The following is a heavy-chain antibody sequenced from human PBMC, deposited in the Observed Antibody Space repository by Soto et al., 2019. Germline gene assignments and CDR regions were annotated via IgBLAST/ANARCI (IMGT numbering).Heavy chain of an antibody. CDR2: FDPEDGET. J-gene: IGHJ5*02. D-gene: IGHD1-7*01. CDR3: ATDLREHEQNWNYPWFDP. V-gene: IGHV1-24*01. Sequence: ASVKVSCKVSGYTLTELSMHWVRQAPGKGLEWMGGFDPEDGETIYAQKFQGRVTMTEDTSTDTAYMELSSLRSEDTAVYYCATDLREHEQNWNYPWFDPWGQGTLVTV. CDR1: GYTLTELS.